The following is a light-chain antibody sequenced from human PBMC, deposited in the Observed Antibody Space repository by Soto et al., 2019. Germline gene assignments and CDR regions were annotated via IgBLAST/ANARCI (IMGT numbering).Light chain of an antibody. Sequence: EVVLTQSPAALSLSPGDRATLSCRASQSVSSYLAWYQQKPGQAPRLLIYGASTRATGIPARFSGSGSGTEFTLTISSLQSEDFAVYYCQQYDNWPRTFGQGTKVDI. J-gene: IGKJ1*01. V-gene: IGKV3-15*01. CDR2: GAS. CDR1: QSVSSY. CDR3: QQYDNWPRT.